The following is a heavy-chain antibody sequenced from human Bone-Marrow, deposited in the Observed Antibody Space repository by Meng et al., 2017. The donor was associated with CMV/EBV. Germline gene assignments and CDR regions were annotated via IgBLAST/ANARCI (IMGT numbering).Heavy chain of an antibody. V-gene: IGHV2-5*01. D-gene: IGHD3-10*01. CDR3: VHILGSYNSGYFDD. J-gene: IGHJ4*02. CDR2: IYWNDHD. CDR1: GFSLSSHAVG. Sequence: SGPTLVKPTQTLTLTCTFSGFSLSSHAVGVGWIRQPPGKALEWLAHIYWNDHDRYNPSLTSRLTITKDTSKNKVVLIMTNVDPVDTAIYYCVHILGSYNSGYFDDWGQGTLVTFSS.